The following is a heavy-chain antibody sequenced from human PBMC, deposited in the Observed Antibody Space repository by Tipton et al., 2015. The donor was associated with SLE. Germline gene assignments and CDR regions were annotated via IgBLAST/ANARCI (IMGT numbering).Heavy chain of an antibody. CDR2: IRYDGSNK. J-gene: IGHJ6*02. CDR3: ASGYYDFWDYYYGMDV. CDR1: GFTFSSYG. Sequence: RSLRLSCAASGFTFSSYGMHWVRQAPGKGLEWVAFIRYDGSNKYYADSVKGRLTISRDNSKNTLYLQMNSLRAEDTAVYYCASGYYDFWDYYYGMDVWGQGTTVTVSS. D-gene: IGHD3-3*01. V-gene: IGHV3-33*01.